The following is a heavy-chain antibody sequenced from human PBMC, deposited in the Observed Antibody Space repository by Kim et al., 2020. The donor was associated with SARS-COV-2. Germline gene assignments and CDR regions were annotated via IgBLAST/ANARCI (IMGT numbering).Heavy chain of an antibody. CDR1: GGSFSGYY. CDR2: INHSGST. CDR3: ARHRPRGPALRYYYGMDV. D-gene: IGHD2-2*01. V-gene: IGHV4-34*01. J-gene: IGHJ6*02. Sequence: SETLSLTCAVYGGSFSGYYWSWIRQPPGKGLEWIGEINHSGSTNYNPSLKSRVTISVDTSKNQFSLKLSSVTAADTAVYYCARHRPRGPALRYYYGMDVWGQGTTVTVSS.